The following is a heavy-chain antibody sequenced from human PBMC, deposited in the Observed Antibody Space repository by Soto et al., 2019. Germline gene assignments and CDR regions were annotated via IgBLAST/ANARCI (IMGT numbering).Heavy chain of an antibody. Sequence: SVKVSCKASGGTFSSYAISWVRQAPGQGLEWMGGIIPIFGTANYAQKFQGRVTITADESTSTAYMELSSLRSEDTAVYYCAREIDSSGYYRGVRAFDIWGQGTMVTVSS. V-gene: IGHV1-69*13. J-gene: IGHJ3*02. CDR3: AREIDSSGYYRGVRAFDI. D-gene: IGHD3-22*01. CDR2: IIPIFGTA. CDR1: GGTFSSYA.